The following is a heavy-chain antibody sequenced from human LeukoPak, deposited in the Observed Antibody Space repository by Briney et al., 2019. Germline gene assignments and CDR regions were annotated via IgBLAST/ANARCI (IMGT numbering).Heavy chain of an antibody. CDR1: GFTVSSNS. V-gene: IGHV3-66*03. J-gene: IGHJ4*02. D-gene: IGHD5-12*01. CDR3: AKDLRLVANS. Sequence: PGGSLRLSCTVSGFTVSSNSMSWVRQAPGKGLEWVSFIYSDNTHYSDSVKGRFTVSRDNSKNTLYLQMNSLRGEDTAVYYCAKDLRLVANSWGQGTLVTVSS. CDR2: IYSDNT.